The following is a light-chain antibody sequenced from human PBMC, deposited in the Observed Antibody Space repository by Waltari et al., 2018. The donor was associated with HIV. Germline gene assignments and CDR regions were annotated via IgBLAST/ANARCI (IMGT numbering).Light chain of an antibody. CDR1: QSVSSY. V-gene: IGKV3-11*01. CDR2: DAS. CDR3: QHRSSWPPLT. Sequence: EIVLTQSPATLSLSPGARATLSCRASQSVSSYLAWYQQKPGQAPRLLIYDASNRATGIPARFSVSGSGTDFTLTISSLEPEDFAFYYCQHRSSWPPLTFGGGTKVEIK. J-gene: IGKJ4*01.